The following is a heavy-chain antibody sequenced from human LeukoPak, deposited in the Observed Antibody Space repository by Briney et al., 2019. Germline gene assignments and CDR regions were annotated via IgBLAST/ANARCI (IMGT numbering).Heavy chain of an antibody. CDR2: ISSTSSYV. J-gene: IGHJ4*02. CDR3: ARGGRRF. Sequence: GGSLRLSCAASGFTFTTYSMNWVRQAPGKGPEWVSSISSTSSYVYYADSVRGRFTISRDNAKNSLYLQMDSLRGEDTAVYYCARGGRRFWGQGTLVTVSS. D-gene: IGHD3-16*01. CDR1: GFTFTTYS. V-gene: IGHV3-21*01.